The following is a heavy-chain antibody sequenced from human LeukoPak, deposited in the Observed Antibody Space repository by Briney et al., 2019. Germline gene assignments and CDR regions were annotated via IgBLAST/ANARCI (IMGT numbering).Heavy chain of an antibody. D-gene: IGHD3-10*01. CDR2: IYYSGST. CDR1: GGSISSYC. CDR3: ARRIWFGELEWFDP. J-gene: IGHJ5*02. Sequence: SETLSLTCTVSGGSISSYCWSWIRQPPGKGLEWIGYIYYSGSTNYNPSLKSRVTISVDTSKNQFSLKLSSVTAADTAVYYCARRIWFGELEWFDPWGQGTLVTVSS. V-gene: IGHV4-59*08.